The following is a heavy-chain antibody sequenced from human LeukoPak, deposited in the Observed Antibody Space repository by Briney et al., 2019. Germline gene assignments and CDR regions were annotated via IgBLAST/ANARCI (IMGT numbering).Heavy chain of an antibody. V-gene: IGHV1-46*01. CDR3: AREGELAVTGTGFDY. CDR2: INPSGGGT. J-gene: IGHJ4*02. D-gene: IGHD6-19*01. CDR1: GYTFTGYY. Sequence: VASVKVSCKASGYTFTGYYMHWVRQAPGQGLEWMGIINPSGGGTTYAQKFQGRVTMTRDTSTSTVYMELRSLRSDDTAIYYCAREGELAVTGTGFDYWGQGTLVTVSS.